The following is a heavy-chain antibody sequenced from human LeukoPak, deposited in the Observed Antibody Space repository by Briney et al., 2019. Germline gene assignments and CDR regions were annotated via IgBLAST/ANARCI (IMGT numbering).Heavy chain of an antibody. CDR2: ISYDGSNK. D-gene: IGHD3-10*01. V-gene: IGHV3-30*03. CDR3: ASGSGRFDYYYGMDV. Sequence: GGSLRLSCAASGFTFSSYGMHWVRQAPGKGLEWVAVISYDGSNKYYADSVKGRFTISRDNSKNTLYLQMNSLRAEDTAVYYCASGSGRFDYYYGMDVWGQGTTVTVSS. CDR1: GFTFSSYG. J-gene: IGHJ6*02.